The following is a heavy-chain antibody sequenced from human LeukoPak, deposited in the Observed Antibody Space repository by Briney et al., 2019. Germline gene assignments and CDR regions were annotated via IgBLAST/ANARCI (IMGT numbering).Heavy chain of an antibody. J-gene: IGHJ4*02. Sequence: GGSLRLSCAASGFTFSNYWMSWVRQAPGKGLEWVSVIYSGGSTYYADSVKGRFTISRDNSKNTLYLQMNSLRAEDTAVYYCASAPGYSSGPFDYWGQGTLVTVSS. CDR3: ASAPGYSSGPFDY. CDR1: GFTFSNYW. V-gene: IGHV3-53*01. D-gene: IGHD6-19*01. CDR2: IYSGGST.